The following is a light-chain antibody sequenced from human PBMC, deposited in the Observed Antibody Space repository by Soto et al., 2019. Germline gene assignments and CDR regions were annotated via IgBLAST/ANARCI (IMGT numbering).Light chain of an antibody. Sequence: DIQMTQSPSTLSASVVDRVTITCRASQSIGSWLAWYQQKPGKAPKLLICDASSLESGVPSRFRGSGSGTEFTLTISSLQPDDFATYYCLQYHTYRAFGQGTKVDIK. CDR2: DAS. CDR1: QSIGSW. CDR3: LQYHTYRA. J-gene: IGKJ1*01. V-gene: IGKV1-5*01.